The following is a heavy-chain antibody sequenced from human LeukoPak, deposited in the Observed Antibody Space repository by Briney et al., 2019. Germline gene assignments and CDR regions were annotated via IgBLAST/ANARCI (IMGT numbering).Heavy chain of an antibody. D-gene: IGHD3-22*01. CDR1: GGTFSSYA. J-gene: IGHJ4*02. CDR3: VRDGSYYDSSGYYYLY. Sequence: SVKVSCKASGGTFSSYAISWVRQAPGQGLEWMGGITPMFGTANYAQKFQGRVTITADESTSTAYMELSSLRSEDTAVYYCVRDGSYYDSSGYYYLYWGQGTLVTVSS. V-gene: IGHV1-69*01. CDR2: ITPMFGTA.